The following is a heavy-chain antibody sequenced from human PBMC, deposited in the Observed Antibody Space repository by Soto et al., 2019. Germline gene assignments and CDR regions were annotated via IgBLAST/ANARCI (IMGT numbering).Heavy chain of an antibody. J-gene: IGHJ5*02. V-gene: IGHV4-61*08. CDR3: ARVKRSTSRLDP. D-gene: IGHD1-26*01. CDR1: GDSVSSGAYY. CDR2: VNYNRST. Sequence: SETLSLTCSVSGDSVSSGAYYWSWIRQPPGKGQEWIGYVNYNRSTSYNPSLETGVTISVDTSKNQFSLKLTSVTPSDTSIYYCARVKRSTSRLDPWGQGTLVTVST.